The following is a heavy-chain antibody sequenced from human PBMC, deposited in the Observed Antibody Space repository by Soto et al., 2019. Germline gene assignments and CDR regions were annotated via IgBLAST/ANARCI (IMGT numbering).Heavy chain of an antibody. J-gene: IGHJ6*02. D-gene: IGHD6-19*01. CDR3: ARDVYSRGWISGLDV. CDR1: GGSISSYY. V-gene: IGHV4-59*01. CDR2: IYYSGST. Sequence: PSETLSLTCTVSGGSISSYYWSWIRQPPGKGLEWIGYIYYSGSTNYNPSLKSRVTISVDTSKNQFSLKLSSVTAADTAVYYCARDVYSRGWISGLDVWGQGTTVTVSS.